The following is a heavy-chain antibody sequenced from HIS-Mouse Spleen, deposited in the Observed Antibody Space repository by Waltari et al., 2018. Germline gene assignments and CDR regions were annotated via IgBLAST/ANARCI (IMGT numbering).Heavy chain of an antibody. CDR2: IYYSGRT. D-gene: IGHD4-17*01. V-gene: IGHV4-39*07. CDR3: ARDYGDNWFDP. J-gene: IGHJ5*02. Sequence: QLQLQESGPGLVKPSETLSLTCTVSGGSISSSSYYWGWIRQPPGKGLEWIGRIYYSGRTYYNPSLKSRVTISVDTSKNQFSLKLSSVTAADTAVYYCARDYGDNWFDPWGQGTLVTVSS. CDR1: GGSISSSSYY.